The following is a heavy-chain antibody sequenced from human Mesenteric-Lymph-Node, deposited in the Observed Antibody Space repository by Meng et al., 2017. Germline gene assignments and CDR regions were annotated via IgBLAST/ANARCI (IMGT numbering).Heavy chain of an antibody. CDR1: GFTFSSYS. D-gene: IGHD6-19*01. J-gene: IGHJ4*02. CDR2: ISSSGSTI. V-gene: IGHV3-48*04. CDR3: ARMRSIAVAINVDY. Sequence: GGSLRLSCAASGFTFSSYSMNWVRQAPGKGLEWVSYISSSGSTIYYADSVKGRFTISRDNAKNSLYLQMNSLRAEDTAVYYCARMRSIAVAINVDYWGQGTLVTVSS.